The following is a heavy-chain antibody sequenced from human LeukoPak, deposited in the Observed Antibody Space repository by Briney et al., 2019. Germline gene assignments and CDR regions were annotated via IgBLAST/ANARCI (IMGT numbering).Heavy chain of an antibody. Sequence: GGSLRLSCAASGFTVSSNYMSWVRQAPGKGLEWVSVIYSGGSTYYADSVKGRFTISRDNSKNTLYLQMNSLRAEDTAVYYCVRDRTVVSPDYYYYYGMDVWGQGTTVTVSS. J-gene: IGHJ6*02. CDR2: IYSGGST. CDR3: VRDRTVVSPDYYYYYGMDV. V-gene: IGHV3-66*01. CDR1: GFTVSSNY. D-gene: IGHD4-23*01.